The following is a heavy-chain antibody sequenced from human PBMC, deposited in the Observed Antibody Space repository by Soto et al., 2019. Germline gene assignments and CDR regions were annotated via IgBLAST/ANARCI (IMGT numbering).Heavy chain of an antibody. Sequence: EVQLVESGGGLVQPGGSLRLSCAASGFTFSSYSLNWVRQAPGKGLEWVSYISSSSSTIYYADSVKGRFTISRDNAKNSLYLQMHSLSAEDTAVYYCARIGRLRWGDYWGQGTLVTGSS. CDR1: GFTFSSYS. CDR2: ISSSSSTI. V-gene: IGHV3-48*01. D-gene: IGHD4-17*01. J-gene: IGHJ4*02. CDR3: ARIGRLRWGDY.